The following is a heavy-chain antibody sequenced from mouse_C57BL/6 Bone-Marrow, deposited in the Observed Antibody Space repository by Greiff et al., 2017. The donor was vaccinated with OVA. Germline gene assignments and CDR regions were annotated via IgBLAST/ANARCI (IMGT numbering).Heavy chain of an antibody. CDR2: ISYDGSN. CDR1: GYSITSGYY. J-gene: IGHJ3*01. D-gene: IGHD1-1*01. CDR3: AREGFYYGSSPFAY. V-gene: IGHV3-6*01. Sequence: EVQLQQSGPGLVKPSQSLSLTCSVTGYSITSGYYWNWIRQFPGNKLEWMGYISYDGSNNYNQSLKNRNSITRDTSKNQLFLKLNSMTTEDTATYYCAREGFYYGSSPFAYWGQGTLVTVSA.